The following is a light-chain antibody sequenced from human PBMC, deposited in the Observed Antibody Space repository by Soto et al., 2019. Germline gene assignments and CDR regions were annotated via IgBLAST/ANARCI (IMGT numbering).Light chain of an antibody. CDR1: QSVLSRSKYY. V-gene: IGKV4-1*01. Sequence: DIVMTQSPDSLAVSLGERATINCKSSQSVLSRSKYYLAWYQQKPGQPPKLLISWASTRQSGVPDRISGSGSGTDFTLIISSLQAEDVAVYYCQQYYGTPLTFGGGTKVEIK. CDR3: QQYYGTPLT. CDR2: WAS. J-gene: IGKJ4*01.